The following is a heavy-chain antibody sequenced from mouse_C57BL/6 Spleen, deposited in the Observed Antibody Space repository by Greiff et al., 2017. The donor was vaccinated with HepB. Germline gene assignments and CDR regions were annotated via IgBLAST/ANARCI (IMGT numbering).Heavy chain of an antibody. CDR3: AREGTAQATFAY. J-gene: IGHJ3*01. CDR1: GFTFSDYG. V-gene: IGHV5-17*01. Sequence: EVMLVESGRGLVKPGGSLKLSCAASGFTFSDYGMHWVRQAPEKGLEWVAYISSGSSTIYYADTVKGRFTISRDNAKNTLFLQMTSLRSEDTAMYYCAREGTAQATFAYWGQGTLVTVSA. CDR2: ISSGSSTI. D-gene: IGHD3-2*02.